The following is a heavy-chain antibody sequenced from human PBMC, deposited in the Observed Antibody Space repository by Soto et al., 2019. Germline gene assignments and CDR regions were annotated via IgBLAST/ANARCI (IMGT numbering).Heavy chain of an antibody. V-gene: IGHV3-7*03. D-gene: IGHD3-10*01. CDR3: TSDRYPRFYHGSGSYPYY. CDR1: GFTFSSFC. CDR2: IKTDGSET. Sequence: GGTLTLSCAASGFTFSSFCMSWVRQAPGKGLEWVANIKTDGSETHYVDSGKGGFIIANVTNKTSLLMQMNRPSVEDTAVYFCTSDRYPRFYHGSGSYPYYWGQGTPVTVSS. J-gene: IGHJ4*02.